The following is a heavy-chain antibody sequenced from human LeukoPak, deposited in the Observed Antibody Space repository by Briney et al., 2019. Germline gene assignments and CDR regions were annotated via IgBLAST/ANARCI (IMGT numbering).Heavy chain of an antibody. CDR1: GFTVSSNY. J-gene: IGHJ6*03. D-gene: IGHD3-22*01. CDR2: IYSGGST. V-gene: IGHV3-66*01. CDR3: ARNYYDSSGYYLPNYYYYYMDV. Sequence: GGSLRLSCAASGFTVSSNYMSWVRQAPGKGLEWVSVIYSGGSTYYADSVKGRFTISRDNSKNTLYLQMNSLRAEDTAVYYCARNYYDSSGYYLPNYYYYYMDVWGKGTTVTISS.